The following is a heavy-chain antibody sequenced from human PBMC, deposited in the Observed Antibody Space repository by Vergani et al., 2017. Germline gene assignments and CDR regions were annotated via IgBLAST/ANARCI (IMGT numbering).Heavy chain of an antibody. CDR2: IRYDGSNN. J-gene: IGHJ4*02. V-gene: IGHV3-30*02. CDR3: AKEFARGSYHYFDY. Sequence: QVQLVESGGGVVQPGGSLRLSCAASGFTFSSYGMHWVRQAPGKGLEWVAFIRYDGSNNYYADSVKGRFTISRDNSKNTLYLQMNSLRAEDTAVYYCAKEFARGSYHYFDYWGQGTLVTVSS. CDR1: GFTFSSYG. D-gene: IGHD1-26*01.